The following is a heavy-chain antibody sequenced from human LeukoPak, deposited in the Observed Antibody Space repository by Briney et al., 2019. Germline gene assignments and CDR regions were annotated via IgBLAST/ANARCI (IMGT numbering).Heavy chain of an antibody. D-gene: IGHD6-13*01. J-gene: IGHJ6*02. V-gene: IGHV1-8*01. CDR1: GYTYTSYD. CDR2: MNPNSGNT. CDR3: ARGGGYSGSWSYYYYGMDV. Sequence: ASVKVSCKASGYTYTSYDINWVRQATGQGLEWMGGMNPNSGNTGYAQKFQGRVTMTRNTSISTAYIELSSLRSEDTAVYYCARGGGYSGSWSYYYYGMDVWGQGTTVTVSS.